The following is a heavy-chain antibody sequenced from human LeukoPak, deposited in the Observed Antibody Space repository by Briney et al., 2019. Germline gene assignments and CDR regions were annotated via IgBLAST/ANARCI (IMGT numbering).Heavy chain of an antibody. CDR1: GGSISSSSYY. CDR3: ARGKGTINWFDP. CDR2: IYYSGST. V-gene: IGHV4-39*07. J-gene: IGHJ5*02. Sequence: SETLSLTCTVSGGSISSSSYYWGWIRQPPGKGLEWIGSIYYSGSTYYNPSLKSRVTTSVDTSKNQFSLNLSSVTAADTAVYYCARGKGTINWFDPWGQGTLVTVSS.